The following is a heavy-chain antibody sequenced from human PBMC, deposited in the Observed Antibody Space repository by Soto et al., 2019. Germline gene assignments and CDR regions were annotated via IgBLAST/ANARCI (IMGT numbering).Heavy chain of an antibody. CDR2: INHSGST. V-gene: IGHV4-34*01. Sequence: QVQLQQWGAGLVKPSATLSLTCAVYGGSFSGNYWSWIRQPPGKGLEWIGEINHSGSTNFNPSLKSRWAISIDTTKNQISLRVSSVTAANTAVYYCARNPPRARAITSQWHRNYNTRYQLPPGGAFDIWGQGTMVTVSS. CDR1: GGSFSGNY. CDR3: ARNPPRARAITSQWHRNYNTRYQLPPGGAFDI. D-gene: IGHD2-2*01. J-gene: IGHJ3*02.